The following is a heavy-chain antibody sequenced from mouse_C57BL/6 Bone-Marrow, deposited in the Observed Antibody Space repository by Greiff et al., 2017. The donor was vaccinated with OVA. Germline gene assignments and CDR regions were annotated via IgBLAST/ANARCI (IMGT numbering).Heavy chain of an antibody. CDR2: IWWDDAK. D-gene: IGHD2-1*01. CDR1: GFSLSTFGMG. V-gene: IGHV8-8*01. CDR3: DRVGGNGVAY. Sequence: QVTLQESGPGILQPSPTLSLTCSFSGFSLSTFGMGVGWIRPPSGKGLEWLAHIWWDDAKYYHPALKSRLTISKDTSKNHVFLKIYNGDTADTATDNCDRVGGNGVAYWGEGTRVTVSA. J-gene: IGHJ3*01.